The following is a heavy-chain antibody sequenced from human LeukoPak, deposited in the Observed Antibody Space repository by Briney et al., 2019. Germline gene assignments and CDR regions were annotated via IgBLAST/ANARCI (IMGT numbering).Heavy chain of an antibody. J-gene: IGHJ4*02. CDR3: ATFGLVAALDL. V-gene: IGHV3-7*01. Sequence: GGSLRLSCAASGFSLNAYWMAWVRQAPGTGLEWVANINPAGSETFHVDPVKDRFSISRDHAKNLVYLQMNSLRAEDTAVYYCATFGLVAALDLWGQGTLVTVYS. CDR2: INPAGSET. CDR1: GFSLNAYW. D-gene: IGHD5-12*01.